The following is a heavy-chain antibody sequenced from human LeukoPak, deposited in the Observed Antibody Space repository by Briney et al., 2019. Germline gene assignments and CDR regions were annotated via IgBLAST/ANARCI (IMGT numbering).Heavy chain of an antibody. J-gene: IGHJ4*02. D-gene: IGHD1-26*01. V-gene: IGHV1-18*01. CDR2: ISAYNGNT. CDR1: GYTFTSYG. CDR3: ARVRRGGSPSWV. Sequence: ALVKVSCKASGYTFTSYGISWVRQAPGQGLEWMGWISAYNGNTNYAQKLQGRVTMTTDTSTSSAYMELRSLRSDDTAVYYCARVRRGGSPSWVWGQGTLVTVSS.